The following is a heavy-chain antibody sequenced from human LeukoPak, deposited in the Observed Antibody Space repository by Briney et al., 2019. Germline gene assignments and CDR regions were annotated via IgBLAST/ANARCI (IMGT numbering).Heavy chain of an antibody. CDR1: GGTFSSYA. CDR3: ARVGNYGGNSLFDY. D-gene: IGHD4-23*01. Sequence: ASVKVSCKASGGTFSSYAISWVRQAPGQGLEWMGEIIPIFGTANYAQKFQGRVTITTDESTSTAYMELSSLRSEDTAVYFCARVGNYGGNSLFDYWGQGTLVTVSS. V-gene: IGHV1-69*05. CDR2: IIPIFGTA. J-gene: IGHJ4*02.